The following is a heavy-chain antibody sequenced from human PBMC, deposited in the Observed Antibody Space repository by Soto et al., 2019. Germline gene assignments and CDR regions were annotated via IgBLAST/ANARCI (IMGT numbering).Heavy chain of an antibody. CDR1: GVTFSSYG. CDR3: ARDGLALPIDS. Sequence: VGSQRLSWGAAGVTFSSYGVRWVRQAPGKGLEWVAVIWYDGSNKYYADSVKGRFTISRDNSKSTLYLQMNSLRAEDTAVYYCARDGLALPIDSWGQGTLVTV. D-gene: IGHD4-17*01. CDR2: IWYDGSNK. J-gene: IGHJ4*02. V-gene: IGHV3-33*01.